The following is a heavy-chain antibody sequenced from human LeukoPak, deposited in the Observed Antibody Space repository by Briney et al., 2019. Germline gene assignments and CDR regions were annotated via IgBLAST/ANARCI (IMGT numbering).Heavy chain of an antibody. D-gene: IGHD6-19*01. V-gene: IGHV3-74*01. CDR3: AKDERSSGWLDY. CDR2: INSDGSST. J-gene: IGHJ4*02. CDR1: GFTFSSYW. Sequence: GGSLRLSCAASGFTFSSYWMHWVRQAPGKGLVWVSRINSDGSSTSYADSVKGRFTISRDNAKNTLYLQMNSLRAEDTAVYYCAKDERSSGWLDYWGRGTLVTVSS.